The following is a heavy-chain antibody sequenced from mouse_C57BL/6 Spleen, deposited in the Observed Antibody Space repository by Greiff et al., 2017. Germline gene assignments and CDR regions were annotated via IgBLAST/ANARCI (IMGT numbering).Heavy chain of an antibody. Sequence: QVQLQQSGAELAKPGASVKLSCKASGYTFTSYWMHWVKQRPGQGLEWIGYINPSSGYPTYNQKFKDKATLTADKSSSTAYRQLSSLTYEDSAVYYGARGIYYGYDGDAMDYWGQGTSVTVSS. V-gene: IGHV1-7*01. J-gene: IGHJ4*01. CDR1: GYTFTSYW. CDR3: ARGIYYGYDGDAMDY. CDR2: INPSSGYP. D-gene: IGHD2-2*01.